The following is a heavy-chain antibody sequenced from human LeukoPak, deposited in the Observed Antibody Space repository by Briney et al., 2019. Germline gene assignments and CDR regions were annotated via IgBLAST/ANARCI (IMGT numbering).Heavy chain of an antibody. Sequence: PGGSLRLSCAASGFTFSYYGMSWVRQAPGKGLEWVGFIRSKAYGGTTEYAASVKGRFTISRDDSKSIAYLQMSSLKTEDTAVYYCTSDEGEDTSYWGQGTLVTVSS. CDR3: TSDEGEDTSY. CDR1: GFTFSYYG. V-gene: IGHV3-49*04. CDR2: IRSKAYGGTT. D-gene: IGHD1-26*01. J-gene: IGHJ4*02.